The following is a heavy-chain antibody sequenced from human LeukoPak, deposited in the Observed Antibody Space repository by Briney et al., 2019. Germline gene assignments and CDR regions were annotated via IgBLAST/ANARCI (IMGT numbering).Heavy chain of an antibody. CDR3: ARYSAEYYYYYGMDV. D-gene: IGHD1-14*01. V-gene: IGHV5-51*01. J-gene: IGHJ6*02. CDR1: GYSFTTYW. Sequence: GESLKISCKGSGYSFTTYWIGWVRQMPGKGLEWMGIIYPGDSDTRYSPSFQGQVTISADKSITTAYLQWSSLKASDTAMYYCARYSAEYYYYYGMDVWGQGTTVTVSS. CDR2: IYPGDSDT.